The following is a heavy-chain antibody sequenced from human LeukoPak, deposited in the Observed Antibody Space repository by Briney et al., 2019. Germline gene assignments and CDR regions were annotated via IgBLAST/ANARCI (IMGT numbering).Heavy chain of an antibody. CDR1: GGSINNYY. Sequence: SETLSLTCTVSGGSINNYYWRWIRQPAGKALEWIGHIYTSGNTNYNYNPSLKSRVSMSIDTSKIQFSLKLISVAAADTAFYYCATYSSASDAFGIWGQGTKVTVSS. V-gene: IGHV4-4*07. CDR3: ATYSSASDAFGI. D-gene: IGHD6-19*01. CDR2: IYTSGNTNY. J-gene: IGHJ3*02.